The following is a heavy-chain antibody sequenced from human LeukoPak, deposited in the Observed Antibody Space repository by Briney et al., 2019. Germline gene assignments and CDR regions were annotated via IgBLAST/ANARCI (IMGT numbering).Heavy chain of an antibody. Sequence: ASVKVSCKASGYTFTSYYMHWVRQAPGQGLEWMGIINPSGGSTSYAQKFQGRVTMTRDTSTSTVYMELCSLRSEDTAVFYCARRGYYDSSGYSDAFDIWGQGTMVTVSS. J-gene: IGHJ3*02. V-gene: IGHV1-46*01. CDR1: GYTFTSYY. CDR2: INPSGGST. CDR3: ARRGYYDSSGYSDAFDI. D-gene: IGHD3-22*01.